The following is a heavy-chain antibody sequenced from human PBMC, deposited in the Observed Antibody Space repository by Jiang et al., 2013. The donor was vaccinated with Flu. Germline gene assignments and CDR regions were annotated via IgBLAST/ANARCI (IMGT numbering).Heavy chain of an antibody. J-gene: IGHJ3*02. CDR3: ARDRYDGGAYYSRPDGFDI. V-gene: IGHV5-10-1*01. Sequence: GAEVKKPGESLRISCKTSGYSFTNYWINWVRQMPGKGLEWMGRIDPSDSYTNYSPSFQGHVTIAADKSISTAYLQWSSLKASDTAMYYCARDRYDGGAYYSRPDGFDIWGQGTMVLVSS. CDR2: IDPSDSYT. CDR1: GYSFTNYW. D-gene: IGHD3-22*01.